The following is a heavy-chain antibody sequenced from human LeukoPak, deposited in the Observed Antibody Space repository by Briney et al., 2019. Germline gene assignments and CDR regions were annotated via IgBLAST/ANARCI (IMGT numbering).Heavy chain of an antibody. J-gene: IGHJ4*02. Sequence: ASVKVSCKASGYTFTSYYMHWVRQAPGQGLEWMGIINPSGGSTSYAQKFQGRVTMTRDTSTSTVYMELSSLRSEDTAVYYCARGFKVPLSHRIAARFTYFDYWGRGTLVTVSS. CDR3: ARGFKVPLSHRIAARFTYFDY. V-gene: IGHV1-46*01. CDR1: GYTFTSYY. D-gene: IGHD6-6*01. CDR2: INPSGGST.